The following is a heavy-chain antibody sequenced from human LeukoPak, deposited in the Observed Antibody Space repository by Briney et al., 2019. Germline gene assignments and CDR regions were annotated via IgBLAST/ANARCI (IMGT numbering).Heavy chain of an antibody. CDR1: GYTFTSYG. Sequence: GASVKVSCKASGYTFTSYGISWVRQAPGQGLEWIGWISAYNGNTNYAQKLQGRVTMTTDTSTSTAYMELRSLRSDDTAVYYCAILSTGGDTSNWGQGTLVTVSS. V-gene: IGHV1-18*01. D-gene: IGHD2-8*02. J-gene: IGHJ4*02. CDR2: ISAYNGNT. CDR3: AILSTGGDTSN.